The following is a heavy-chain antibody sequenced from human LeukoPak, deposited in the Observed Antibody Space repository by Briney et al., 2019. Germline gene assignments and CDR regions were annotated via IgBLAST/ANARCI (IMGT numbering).Heavy chain of an antibody. V-gene: IGHV4-59*01. CDR3: ARGIDSSGYYYVRAFDI. CDR1: GGSISSYY. CDR2: IYYSGRT. Sequence: SETLSLTCTVSGGSISSYYWSWIRQPPGKGLEWIGYIYYSGRTNYNPSLKSRVTISVDTSKNQFSLKLSSVTAADTAVYYCARGIDSSGYYYVRAFDIWGQGTMVTVSS. J-gene: IGHJ3*02. D-gene: IGHD3-22*01.